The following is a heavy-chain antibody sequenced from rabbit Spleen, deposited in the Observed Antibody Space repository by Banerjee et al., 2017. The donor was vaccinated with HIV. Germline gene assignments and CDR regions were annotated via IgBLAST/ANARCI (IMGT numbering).Heavy chain of an antibody. CDR3: TRDDGSGHYIDGYFNL. CDR2: INAVTGKA. J-gene: IGHJ4*01. CDR1: GFSFSTKAV. D-gene: IGHD1-1*01. Sequence: QSRLGGSGGGLVKPEGPLKLSCTASGFSFSTKAVMCWVRQAPGKGLEWIACINAVTGKAVYASWAKGRFTISKTSSTTVTLQVTSLTAADTATYFCTRDDGSGHYIDGYFNLWGPGTLVTVS. V-gene: IGHV1S45*01.